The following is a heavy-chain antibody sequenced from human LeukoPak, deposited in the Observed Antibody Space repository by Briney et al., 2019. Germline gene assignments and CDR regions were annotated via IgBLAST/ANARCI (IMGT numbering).Heavy chain of an antibody. V-gene: IGHV3-30*02. D-gene: IGHD1-26*01. J-gene: IGHJ4*02. Sequence: GGSLPHSCAASGFTFSNYGMHWVRQAPGKGLEWVAVIWSGGTDKYYADSVKGRFTVSRDNSKNTLYLQMNSLRAEDTAVYYCGKRLTSLELEYWGQGPVGTVSS. CDR1: GFTFSNYG. CDR2: IWSGGTDK. CDR3: GKRLTSLELEY.